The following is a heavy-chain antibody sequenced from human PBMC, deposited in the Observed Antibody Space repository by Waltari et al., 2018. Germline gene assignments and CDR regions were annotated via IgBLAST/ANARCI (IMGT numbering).Heavy chain of an antibody. CDR1: GGSFSGYY. Sequence: QVQLQQWGAGLLKPSETLSLTCAVYGGSFSGYYWSWIRQPPGKGLEWIGEINHSGSTHYNPSLKSRVTISVDTSKNQFSLKLSSVTAADTAVYYCARGYRPKIWGQGTLVTVSS. CDR3: ARGYRPKI. CDR2: INHSGST. V-gene: IGHV4-34*01. J-gene: IGHJ4*02.